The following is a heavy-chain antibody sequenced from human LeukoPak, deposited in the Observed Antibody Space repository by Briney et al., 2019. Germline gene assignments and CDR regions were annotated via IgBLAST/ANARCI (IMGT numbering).Heavy chain of an antibody. J-gene: IGHJ4*02. Sequence: SETLSLTCTVSGGSISSYYWSWIRQPPGKGLEWIGYIYYSGSTNYNPSLKSRVTISVDTSKNQFSLKLSSVTAADTAVYYCASFGELSGFDYWGQGTLVTVSS. CDR1: GGSISSYY. V-gene: IGHV4-59*08. D-gene: IGHD3-10*01. CDR3: ASFGELSGFDY. CDR2: IYYSGST.